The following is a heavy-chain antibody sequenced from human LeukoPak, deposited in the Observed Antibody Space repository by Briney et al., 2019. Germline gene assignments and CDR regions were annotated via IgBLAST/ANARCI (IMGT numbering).Heavy chain of an antibody. D-gene: IGHD2-2*01. CDR2: ITSGGGST. J-gene: IGHJ4*02. Sequence: PGGSLRLSCAASGFTFSSYAMSWVRQAPGKGLEWVSMITSGGGSTYHADSVKGRFTISRDNSKNTLYLQMTSLRAEDTVVYYCTKDHPDCRGTSCLLFDSWGQGTLVTVSS. CDR3: TKDHPDCRGTSCLLFDS. CDR1: GFTFSSYA. V-gene: IGHV3-23*01.